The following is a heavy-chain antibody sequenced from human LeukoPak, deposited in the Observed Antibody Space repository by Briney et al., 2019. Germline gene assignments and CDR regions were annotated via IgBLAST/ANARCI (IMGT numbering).Heavy chain of an antibody. CDR3: ARVGGYGDYGYDY. D-gene: IGHD4-17*01. CDR1: GFTFRNYA. Sequence: GGSLRLSCEASGFTFRNYAMSWVRQAPGKGLEWVSVIYSGGSTYYADSVKGRFTISRDNSKNTLYLQMNSLRAEDTAVYYCARVGGYGDYGYDYWGQGTLVTVSS. J-gene: IGHJ4*02. CDR2: IYSGGST. V-gene: IGHV3-53*01.